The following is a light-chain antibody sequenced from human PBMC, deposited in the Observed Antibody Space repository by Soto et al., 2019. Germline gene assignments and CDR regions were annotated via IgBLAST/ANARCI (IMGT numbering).Light chain of an antibody. V-gene: IGKV1-6*01. J-gene: IGKJ3*01. CDR1: QGIRND. CDR3: QQYDNLPPGIT. Sequence: AIQLTQSPSSLSASVGDRVTITCRASQGIRNDLGWYQQKPGKAPKLLIYAASSLQSGVPSRFSGSASGTDFTLTISSLQPEDFATYYCQQYDNLPPGITFGPGTKVDI. CDR2: AAS.